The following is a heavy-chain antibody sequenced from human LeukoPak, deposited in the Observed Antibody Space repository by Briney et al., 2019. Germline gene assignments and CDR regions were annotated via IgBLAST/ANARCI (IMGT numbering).Heavy chain of an antibody. CDR1: GFTFSSYA. CDR2: ITGSGGST. CDR3: ARDERLLSFLK. D-gene: IGHD3-3*01. Sequence: QPGGSLRLSCAASGFTFSSYAMSWVRQAPGKGLEWVSGITGSGGSTYYADSVKGRFTISRDNSKNTLYLQMNSLRAEDTATYYCARDERLLSFLKWGQGTLVTVSS. J-gene: IGHJ4*02. V-gene: IGHV3-23*01.